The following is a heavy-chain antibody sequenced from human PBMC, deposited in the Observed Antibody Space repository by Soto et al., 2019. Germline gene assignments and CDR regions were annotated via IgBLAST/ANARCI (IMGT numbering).Heavy chain of an antibody. V-gene: IGHV4-31*03. J-gene: IGHJ6*03. Sequence: SETLSLTCTVSGGSISSGGYYWSWIRQHPGKGLEWIGYIYYSGSTYYNPSLKSRVTISVDTSKNQFSLKLSSVTAADTAVYYCARRGWGVTTDYYYYYMDVWGKGTTVTVSS. CDR3: ARRGWGVTTDYYYYYMDV. CDR2: IYYSGST. CDR1: GGSISSGGYY. D-gene: IGHD4-17*01.